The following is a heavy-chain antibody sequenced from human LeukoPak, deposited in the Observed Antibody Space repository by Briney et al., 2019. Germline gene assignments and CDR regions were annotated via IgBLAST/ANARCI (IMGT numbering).Heavy chain of an antibody. D-gene: IGHD6-19*01. V-gene: IGHV3-74*01. CDR2: INSDESST. CDR1: GFSFSSYW. J-gene: IGHJ4*02. Sequence: PGGSLRLSCVASGFSFSSYWMHWVRQAPGKGLVWVSRINSDESSTTYADSVKGRFTISRDNAKNTLYLQMNSLRAEDTAVYYCAGVRYSSDWYWGQGTLVTVSS. CDR3: AGVRYSSDWY.